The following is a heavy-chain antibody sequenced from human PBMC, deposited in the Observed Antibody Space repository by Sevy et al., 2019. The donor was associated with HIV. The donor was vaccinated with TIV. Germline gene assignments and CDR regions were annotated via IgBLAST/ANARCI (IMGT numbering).Heavy chain of an antibody. CDR1: GKSLTAFS. J-gene: IGHJ4*02. D-gene: IGHD3-22*01. V-gene: IGHV1-24*01. Sequence: APVKVSCKVSGKSLTAFSMHWVRQAPRKGLEGTGSFDPEDRETIYAQKLQGRLTMTEDISTDIAYMELSRLRSEDTAVYYCATPKDYYETSGSPFDYWGQGTLVSVSS. CDR3: ATPKDYYETSGSPFDY. CDR2: FDPEDRET.